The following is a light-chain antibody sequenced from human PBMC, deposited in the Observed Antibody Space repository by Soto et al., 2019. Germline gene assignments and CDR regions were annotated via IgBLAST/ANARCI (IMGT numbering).Light chain of an antibody. CDR2: HVS. CDR1: SSDVGGYNY. J-gene: IGLJ1*01. CDR3: SSYTSSSTLYV. Sequence: QSALTQPASVSGSPGQSITISCTGTSSDVGGYNYVSWYQQHPAKAPKLMIYHVSNRPSGVSNRFSGSKSGNTASLTISGLQAEDEADYYCSSYTSSSTLYVFGTGTKLTVL. V-gene: IGLV2-14*01.